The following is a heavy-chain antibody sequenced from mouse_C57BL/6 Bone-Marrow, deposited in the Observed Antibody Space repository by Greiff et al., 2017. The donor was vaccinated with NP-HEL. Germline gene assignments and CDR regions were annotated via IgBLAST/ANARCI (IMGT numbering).Heavy chain of an antibody. D-gene: IGHD2-4*01. V-gene: IGHV5-6*01. J-gene: IGHJ3*01. CDR3: ASPYDYDVAWFAY. CDR2: ISSGGSYT. CDR1: GFTFSSYG. Sequence: EVKLMESGGDLVKPGGSLKLSCAASGFTFSSYGMSWVRQTPDKRLAWVATISSGGSYTYYPDSVQGRFTISRDNAKNTLYLQMSSLKSEDTAMYYCASPYDYDVAWFAYWGQGTLVTVSA.